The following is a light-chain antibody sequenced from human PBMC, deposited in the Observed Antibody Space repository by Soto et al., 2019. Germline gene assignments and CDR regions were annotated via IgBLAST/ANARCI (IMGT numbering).Light chain of an antibody. CDR2: DAS. J-gene: IGKJ2*01. CDR3: QQRSNWPHT. CDR1: QSVSSY. Sequence: EIVLTQSPATLSLSPGERATLSCMASQSVSSYLAWYQHKPGQAPRLLIYDASNRATGIPARFSGSGSGTDFTLTISSLEPEDFAVYYCQQRSNWPHTFGPGTKLEIK. V-gene: IGKV3-11*01.